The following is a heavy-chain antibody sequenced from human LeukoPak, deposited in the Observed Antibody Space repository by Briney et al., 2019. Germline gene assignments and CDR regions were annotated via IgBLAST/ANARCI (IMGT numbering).Heavy chain of an antibody. V-gene: IGHV4-38-2*02. J-gene: IGHJ4*02. CDR1: GYSISSGYY. Sequence: PSETLSLTCTVSGYSISSGYYWGWIRQPPGKGLEWIGSIYHRGSTYYNPSLKSRVTISVDTSKNQFSLKLSSVTAADTAVYYCANYDSSGYRDYWGQGTLVTVSS. CDR2: IYHRGST. D-gene: IGHD3-22*01. CDR3: ANYDSSGYRDY.